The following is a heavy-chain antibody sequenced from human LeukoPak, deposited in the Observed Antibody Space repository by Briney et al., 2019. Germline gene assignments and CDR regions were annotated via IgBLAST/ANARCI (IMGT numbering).Heavy chain of an antibody. CDR1: GGSISSSSYY. V-gene: IGHV4-39*01. J-gene: IGHJ6*03. CDR3: ARHIRGYCSSTSCPAYYYYYMDV. CDR2: IYYSGST. D-gene: IGHD2-2*01. Sequence: SETLSLTCTVSGGSISSSSYYWGWIRQPPRKGLEWIGSIYYSGSTYYNPSLKSRVTISVDTSKNQFSLKLSSVTAADTAVYYCARHIRGYCSSTSCPAYYYYYMDVWGKGTTVTISS.